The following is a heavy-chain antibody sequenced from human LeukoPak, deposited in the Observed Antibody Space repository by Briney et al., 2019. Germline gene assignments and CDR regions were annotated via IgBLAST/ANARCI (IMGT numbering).Heavy chain of an antibody. CDR2: ISYDGSNK. D-gene: IGHD6-13*01. J-gene: IGHJ4*02. CDR3: AREEGIAAAGPGY. Sequence: PGGSLRLSCAASGFTFSSYWMNWVRQAPGKGLEWVALISYDGSNKYYTDSVKGRFTISRDNSKNTLYLQMNSLRAEDTAVYYCAREEGIAAAGPGYWGQGTLVTVSS. V-gene: IGHV3-30*03. CDR1: GFTFSSYW.